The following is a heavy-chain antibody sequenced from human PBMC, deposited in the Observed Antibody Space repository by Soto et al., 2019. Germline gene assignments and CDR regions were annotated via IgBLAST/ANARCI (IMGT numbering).Heavy chain of an antibody. D-gene: IGHD2-2*01. J-gene: IGHJ4*02. V-gene: IGHV4-39*07. CDR2: IYYSGST. CDR3: ARAVLPATAPFDY. Sequence: PSETLSLTCTVSGGSISSSSYYWGWIRQPPGKGLEWIGNIYYSGSTNYNPSLKSRVTISVDTSKNQFSLKLSSVTAADTAVYYCARAVLPATAPFDYWGQGTLVTVSS. CDR1: GGSISSSSYY.